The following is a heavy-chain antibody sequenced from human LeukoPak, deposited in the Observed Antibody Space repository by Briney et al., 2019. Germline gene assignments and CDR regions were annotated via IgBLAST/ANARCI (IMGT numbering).Heavy chain of an antibody. J-gene: IGHJ4*02. V-gene: IGHV1-2*02. CDR3: ARDHRGGFGESPDDY. CDR1: GYTFTGYY. D-gene: IGHD3-10*01. CDR2: TNPNSGGT. Sequence: ASVKVSCKASGYTFTGYYMHWVRQAPGQGLEWMGWTNPNSGGTNYAQKFQGRVTMTRDTSISTAYMELSRLRSDDTAVYYCARDHRGGFGESPDDYWGQGTLVTVSS.